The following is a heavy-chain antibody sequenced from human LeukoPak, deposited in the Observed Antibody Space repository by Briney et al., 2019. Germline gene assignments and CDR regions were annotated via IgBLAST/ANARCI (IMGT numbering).Heavy chain of an antibody. CDR1: GYTFTGYY. CDR3: ARDSGSTAAGTDYFDY. J-gene: IGHJ4*02. V-gene: IGHV1-2*02. CDR2: INPNSGGT. Sequence: GASVKVSCKASGYTFTGYYMYWVRQAPGQGLEWMGWINPNSGGTNYAQKFQGRVTMTRDTSISTAYMELSRLRSDDTAVFYCARDSGSTAAGTDYFDYWGQGTLVTVSS. D-gene: IGHD6-13*01.